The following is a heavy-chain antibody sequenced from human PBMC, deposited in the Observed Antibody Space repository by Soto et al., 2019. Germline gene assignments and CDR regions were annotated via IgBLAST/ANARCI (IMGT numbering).Heavy chain of an antibody. V-gene: IGHV1-69*06. CDR3: ASPTYDFWSGYSYYYYYYGMDV. D-gene: IGHD3-3*01. CDR2: IIPVFGTA. CDR1: GGTFSSYA. Sequence: SVKVSCKASGGTFSSYAISWVRQAPGQGLEWMGGIIPVFGTANYAQKFQGRVTITADKSTSTAYMELSSLRSEDTAVYYCASPTYDFWSGYSYYYYYYGMDVWGQGTTVTVSS. J-gene: IGHJ6*02.